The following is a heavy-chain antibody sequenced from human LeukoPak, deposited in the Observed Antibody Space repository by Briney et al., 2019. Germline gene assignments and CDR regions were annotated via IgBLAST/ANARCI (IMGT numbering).Heavy chain of an antibody. CDR3: ARKSSNSWPADY. CDR2: ISGGSSYI. CDR1: GFTFSSYS. J-gene: IGHJ4*02. D-gene: IGHD6-13*01. V-gene: IGHV3-21*01. Sequence: GGSLRLSCAASGFTFSSYSMNWVRQAPGKGLEWVSSISGGSSYIYYADSMKGRFTISRDNAKNSLYLQMNSLRAEDTAVYYCARKSSNSWPADYWGQGTLVTVSS.